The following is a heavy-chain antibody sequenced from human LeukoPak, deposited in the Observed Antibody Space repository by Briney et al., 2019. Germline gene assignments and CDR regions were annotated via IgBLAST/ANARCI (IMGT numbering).Heavy chain of an antibody. CDR1: GFTFTDFF. J-gene: IGHJ3*02. CDR3: ARVRSSSAFDI. D-gene: IGHD3-10*01. CDR2: IKHNGGEK. V-gene: IGHV3-7*03. Sequence: GGSLRLSCVASGFTFTDFFVSWVRQAPGKGLEWVASIKHNGGEKYYVDSVKGRFTISRDNAKNSLYLEMSSLRVEDTAVYYCARVRSSSAFDIWGQGTMVTVSS.